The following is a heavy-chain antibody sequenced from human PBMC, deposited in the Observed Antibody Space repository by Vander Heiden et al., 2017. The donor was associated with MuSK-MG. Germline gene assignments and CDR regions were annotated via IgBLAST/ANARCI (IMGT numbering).Heavy chain of an antibody. CDR2: INPSGGST. V-gene: IGHV1-46*01. D-gene: IGHD3-22*01. CDR1: GYTFTSYS. CDR3: ARDRGDSSGYYYYYYGMDV. J-gene: IGHJ6*02. Sequence: QVQLVQSGAEVKKPGASVKVSCKASGYTFTSYSMHWVRQAPGQGLEWMGIINPSGGSTSYAQKFQGRVTMTRDTSTSTVYMELSSLRSEDTAVYYCARDRGDSSGYYYYYYGMDVWGQGTTVTVSS.